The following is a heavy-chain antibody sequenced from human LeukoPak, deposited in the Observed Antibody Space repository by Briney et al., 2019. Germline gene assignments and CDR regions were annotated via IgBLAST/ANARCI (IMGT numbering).Heavy chain of an antibody. CDR3: AKGDCGGDCYSFDY. J-gene: IGHJ4*02. CDR2: ISGSGST. Sequence: GGSLRLSCAASGFIFNNYAMSWVRQAPGKGLEWVSAISGSGSTYYADSVKGRFTISRDSSKNTLYLQMKSLRAEDTALYYCAKGDCGGDCYSFDYWGQGTLVTVSS. D-gene: IGHD2-21*02. V-gene: IGHV3-23*01. CDR1: GFIFNNYA.